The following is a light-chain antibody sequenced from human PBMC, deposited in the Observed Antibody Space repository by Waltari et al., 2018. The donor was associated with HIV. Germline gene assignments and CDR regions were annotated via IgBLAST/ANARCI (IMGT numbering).Light chain of an antibody. CDR3: SSYTSSISLVV. V-gene: IGLV2-14*01. CDR2: EVA. Sequence: QSALTQPASVSGSLGQSITLSCTGTSSDIGGYDYVSWYQQHPGRASKLLIFEVANRPSGVSSRFSASKSGNTASLTISGLQAEDEADYYCSSYTSSISLVVFGGGTKLTVL. J-gene: IGLJ3*02. CDR1: SSDIGGYDY.